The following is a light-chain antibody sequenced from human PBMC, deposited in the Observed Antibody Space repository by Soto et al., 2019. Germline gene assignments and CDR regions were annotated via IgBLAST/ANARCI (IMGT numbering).Light chain of an antibody. CDR1: QSVSSRY. Sequence: EIVLTQSPVTLSLSPGERATLSCRASQSVSSRYLAWYQQKPGQAPRLLIYAAFRATGTPDRFSGSGSGTDFTLTISRLEPEDVAVYYCQQYVKSPWTFGQGTKVDIK. V-gene: IGKV3-20*01. CDR2: AA. CDR3: QQYVKSPWT. J-gene: IGKJ1*01.